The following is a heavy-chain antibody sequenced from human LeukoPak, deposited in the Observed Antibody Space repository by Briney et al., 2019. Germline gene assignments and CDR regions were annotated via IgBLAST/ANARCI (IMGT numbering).Heavy chain of an antibody. CDR1: GGSISSYY. D-gene: IGHD3-22*01. CDR3: ARGVTKWFWFDP. CDR2: IYYSGST. V-gene: IGHV4-59*01. J-gene: IGHJ5*02. Sequence: SETLSLTCTVSGGSISSYYWSWIRQPPGKGLEWIGYIYYSGSTNYNPSLKSRVTLSVDTSKNQFSLKLSSVTAADTAVYYCARGVTKWFWFDPWGQGTLVTVSS.